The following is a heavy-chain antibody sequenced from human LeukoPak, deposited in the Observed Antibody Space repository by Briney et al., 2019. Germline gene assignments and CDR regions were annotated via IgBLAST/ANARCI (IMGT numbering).Heavy chain of an antibody. CDR2: IYYSGST. CDR1: GGSMSSTTYY. V-gene: IGHV4-39*07. CDR3: ARGLPSDAFDI. Sequence: SETLSLTCTVSGGSMSSTTYYWGWIRQPPGKGLEWIGTIYYSGSTYYNPSLRSRVTISLDSSKKQFSLKLSSVTAADTAVYYCARGLPSDAFDIWGQGTMVTVSS. J-gene: IGHJ3*02.